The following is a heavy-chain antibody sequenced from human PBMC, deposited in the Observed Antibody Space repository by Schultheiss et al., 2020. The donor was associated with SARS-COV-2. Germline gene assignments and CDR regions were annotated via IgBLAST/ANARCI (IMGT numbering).Heavy chain of an antibody. J-gene: IGHJ5*02. CDR1: GGSFSGYY. Sequence: SQTLSLTCAVYGGSFSGYYWSWIRQPPGKGLEWIGSIYHSGSTNYNPSLKSRVTISVDTSKNQFSLKLSSVTAADTAIYYCARRRYFDWFDPWGQGTLVTVSS. CDR3: ARRRYFDWFDP. CDR2: IYHSGST. V-gene: IGHV4-34*01. D-gene: IGHD3-9*01.